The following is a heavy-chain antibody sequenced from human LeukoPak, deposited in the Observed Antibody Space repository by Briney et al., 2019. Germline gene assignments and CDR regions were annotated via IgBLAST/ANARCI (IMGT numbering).Heavy chain of an antibody. CDR1: GFTLSNFG. D-gene: IGHD2-2*01. CDR3: VKEHCSSTSCFYFDY. V-gene: IGHV3-64D*06. CDR2: ISGNGGST. J-gene: IGHJ4*02. Sequence: TGGSLRLSCSASGFTLSNFGMHWVRQAPGKGLEYVSAISGNGGSTHYADSVKGRFTISRDNSKNTLYLQMTSLKAEDTAVYYCVKEHCSSTSCFYFDYWGQGTLVTVSS.